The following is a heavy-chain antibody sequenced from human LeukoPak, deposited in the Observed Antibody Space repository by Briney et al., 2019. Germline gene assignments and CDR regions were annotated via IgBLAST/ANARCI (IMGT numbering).Heavy chain of an antibody. D-gene: IGHD1-14*01. J-gene: IGHJ4*02. CDR1: GFTFSDYY. V-gene: IGHV3-11*04. CDR3: ARQRKPEDISDY. Sequence: GGSLRLSCAASGFTFSDYYMSWIRQAPRKGQEWVSYISSSGSTIYYADSVKGRFTISRDNAKNSLYLQMNSLRVEDTAVYYCARQRKPEDISDYWGQGTVATVT. CDR2: ISSSGSTI.